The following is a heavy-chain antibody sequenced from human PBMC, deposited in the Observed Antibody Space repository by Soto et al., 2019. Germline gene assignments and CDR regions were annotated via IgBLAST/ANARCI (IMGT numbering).Heavy chain of an antibody. D-gene: IGHD1-26*01. CDR2: ISGSGGST. V-gene: IGHV3-23*01. J-gene: IGHJ4*02. CDR3: AKEAHSGSRGQYYFDY. CDR1: GFTFSSYA. Sequence: HPGGSLRLSCAASGFTFSSYAMSWVRQDPGKGLEWVSAISGSGGSTYYADSVKGRFTISRDNSKNTLYLQMNSLRAEDTAVYYCAKEAHSGSRGQYYFDYWGQGTLVTVSS.